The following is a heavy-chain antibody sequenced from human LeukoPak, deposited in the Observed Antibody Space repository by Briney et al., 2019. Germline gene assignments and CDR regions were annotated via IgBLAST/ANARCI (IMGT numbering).Heavy chain of an antibody. Sequence: GGSLRLSCAASGFTFSSYAMHWVRQAPGKGLEWVAVISYGGSNKYYADSVKGRFTISRDNSKNTLYLQMNSLRAEDTAVYYCARLEQQLNFDYWGQGTLVTVSS. CDR2: ISYGGSNK. CDR1: GFTFSSYA. D-gene: IGHD6-13*01. J-gene: IGHJ4*02. CDR3: ARLEQQLNFDY. V-gene: IGHV3-30*04.